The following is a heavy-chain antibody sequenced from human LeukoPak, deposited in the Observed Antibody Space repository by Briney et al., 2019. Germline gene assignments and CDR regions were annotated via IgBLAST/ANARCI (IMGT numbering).Heavy chain of an antibody. J-gene: IGHJ3*01. V-gene: IGHV3-21*01. CDR3: ARSKYQLLF. CDR2: ISSSSSYI. D-gene: IGHD2-2*01. CDR1: GFTFSSYS. Sequence: GGSLRLSCAASGFTFSSYSMNWVRQAPGKGLEWVSSISSSSSYINYADSVKGRFTISRDNAKNSLYLQMNSLRAEDTAVYYCARSKYQLLFWGQGTMVTVSS.